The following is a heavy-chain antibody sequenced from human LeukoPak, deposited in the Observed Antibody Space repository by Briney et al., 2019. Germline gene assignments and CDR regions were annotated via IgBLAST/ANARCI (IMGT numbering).Heavy chain of an antibody. CDR1: GGTFSSYA. D-gene: IGHD3-22*01. CDR2: VYPKSGGT. CDR3: ARENYYYDT. J-gene: IGHJ1*01. Sequence: ASVKVSCKASGGTFSSYAISWVRQAPGQGLEWMGFVYPKSGGTNYAQKFQGRVTMTTDTSISTVYMELSSLTSDDTAVYYCARENYYYDTWGQGTLVTVSS. V-gene: IGHV1-2*02.